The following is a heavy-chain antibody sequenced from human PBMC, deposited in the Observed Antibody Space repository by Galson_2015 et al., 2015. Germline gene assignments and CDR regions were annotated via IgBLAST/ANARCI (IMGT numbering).Heavy chain of an antibody. CDR2: FDPEDGET. J-gene: IGHJ4*02. V-gene: IGHV1-24*01. D-gene: IGHD1-20*01. CDR3: AIGGYNWNGGYYFDY. CDR1: GYTLTELS. Sequence: QSGAEVKKPGESLKISCTVSGYTLTELSMHWVRQAPGKGLEWMGGFDPEDGETIYAQKFQGRVTMTEDTSTDTAYMELSSLRSEDTARYYCAIGGYNWNGGYYFDYSGQGTLVTVSS.